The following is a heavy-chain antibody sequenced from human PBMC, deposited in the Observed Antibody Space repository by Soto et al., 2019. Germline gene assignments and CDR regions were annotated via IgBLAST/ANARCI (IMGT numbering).Heavy chain of an antibody. Sequence: QVQLVESGGGVVQPGRSLRLSCVASGFTFKSYAMHWVRQAPGKGLEWVAVIQYDGSDQDYVDSVKGRLTVSRDNSKKTLWLQMNNLRVKDTAVYHIVKTLTTAMSLGYLDLCGRGTLVTVSS. CDR3: VKTLTTAMSLGYLDL. D-gene: IGHD4-17*01. CDR2: IQYDGSDQ. J-gene: IGHJ2*01. CDR1: GFTFKSYA. V-gene: IGHV3-30*18.